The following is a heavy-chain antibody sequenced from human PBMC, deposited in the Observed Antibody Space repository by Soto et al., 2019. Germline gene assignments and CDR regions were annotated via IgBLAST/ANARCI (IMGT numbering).Heavy chain of an antibody. CDR3: ARDRGSGWYFDY. CDR2: ISYDGSNK. D-gene: IGHD6-19*01. CDR1: GFTFSSYA. V-gene: IGHV3-30-3*01. Sequence: QVQLVESGGGVVQPGRSLRLSCAASGFTFSSYAMHWVRQAPGKGLEWVAVISYDGSNKYYADSVKGRFTISRDNSKNTLYLQMTSLRAEDTAVYYCARDRGSGWYFDYWGQGTLVTVSS. J-gene: IGHJ4*02.